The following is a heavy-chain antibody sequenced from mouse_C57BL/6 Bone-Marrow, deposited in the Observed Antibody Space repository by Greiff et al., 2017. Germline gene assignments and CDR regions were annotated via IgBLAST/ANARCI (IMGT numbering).Heavy chain of an antibody. Sequence: QVQLQQSGAEPARPGASVKLSCKASGYTFTSYGISWVKQRTGQGLEWIGEIYPRSGNTYYNEKFKGKATLTADKSSSTAYMELRSLTSEDSAVYFCARDYYDYPFAYWGQGTLVTVSA. D-gene: IGHD2-4*01. CDR2: IYPRSGNT. J-gene: IGHJ3*01. CDR1: GYTFTSYG. CDR3: ARDYYDYPFAY. V-gene: IGHV1-81*01.